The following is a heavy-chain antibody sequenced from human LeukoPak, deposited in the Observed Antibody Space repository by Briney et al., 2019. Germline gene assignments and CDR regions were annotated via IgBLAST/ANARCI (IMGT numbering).Heavy chain of an antibody. CDR1: VFTFSSYG. CDR3: AKDRWANVVAYYFDY. J-gene: IGHJ4*02. Sequence: GGSLRLSCAASVFTFSSYGMHWVRQAQGKGLEWVAVISYDGSNKYYADSVKGRFTISRDNSKNTLYLQMNSLRAEDTVVYYCAKDRWANVVAYYFDYWGQGTLVTVSS. D-gene: IGHD2-15*01. CDR2: ISYDGSNK. V-gene: IGHV3-30*18.